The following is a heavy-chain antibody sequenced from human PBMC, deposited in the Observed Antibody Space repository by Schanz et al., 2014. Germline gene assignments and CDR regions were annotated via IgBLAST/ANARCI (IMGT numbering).Heavy chain of an antibody. Sequence: VQLVESGGGLIQPGGSLRLSCVASGFTFSDYYMSWIRQAPGKGLEWVSYISSVGISKYYADPVKGRFTISRDSAKNSLYLQMSSLRVEDTAVYYCARRPQLQCFDYWGQGTLVTVSS. CDR3: ARRPQLQCFDY. V-gene: IGHV3-11*01. CDR1: GFTFSDYY. D-gene: IGHD4-4*01. J-gene: IGHJ4*02. CDR2: ISSVGISK.